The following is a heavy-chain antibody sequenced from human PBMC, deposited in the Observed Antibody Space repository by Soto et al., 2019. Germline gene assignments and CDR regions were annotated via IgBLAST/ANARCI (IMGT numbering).Heavy chain of an antibody. D-gene: IGHD4-4*01. CDR1: GYTFRSYG. V-gene: IGHV1-18*01. Sequence: QVQLVQSGTEVKKPRASVKVSCKASGYTFRSYGISWVRQAPGQGPEWMGWISGYNGNTHYPQKFQCKVTMTTDTSTSTAYMELRSLRYDDTAVYYCAKADSNYAGRFSYYYMDVWGNGTLVTVSS. J-gene: IGHJ6*03. CDR2: ISGYNGNT. CDR3: AKADSNYAGRFSYYYMDV.